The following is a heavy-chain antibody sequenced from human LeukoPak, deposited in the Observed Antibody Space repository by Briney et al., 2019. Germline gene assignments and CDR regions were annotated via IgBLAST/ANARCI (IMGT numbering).Heavy chain of an antibody. V-gene: IGHV3-7*01. CDR1: GFTFSTYW. CDR2: IKQDGSEK. J-gene: IGHJ6*03. D-gene: IGHD6-19*01. Sequence: GGSLRLSCAASGFTFSTYWMTWVRQAPGKGLEWVANIKQDGSEKYYVDSVKGRFTISRDNAKNSLYLQMNSLRAEDTAVYYCARGRIAVAGTYIPSNWGPQLYYMDVWGKGTTVTVSS. CDR3: ARGRIAVAGTYIPSNWGPQLYYMDV.